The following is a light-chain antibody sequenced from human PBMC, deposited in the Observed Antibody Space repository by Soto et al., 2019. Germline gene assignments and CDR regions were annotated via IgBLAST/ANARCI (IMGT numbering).Light chain of an antibody. J-gene: IGLJ1*01. CDR1: SSNIGAHSD. V-gene: IGLV1-40*01. CDR2: DNN. Sequence: QSVLTQPPSVSGAPGQRITISCTGSSSNIGAHSDVYWYQHLPGTAPKLLIYDNNNRPSGVPDRFSGSKSGTSASLTISGLQAEDEADYYCSSYTSSSTLVFGTGTKVTVL. CDR3: SSYTSSSTLV.